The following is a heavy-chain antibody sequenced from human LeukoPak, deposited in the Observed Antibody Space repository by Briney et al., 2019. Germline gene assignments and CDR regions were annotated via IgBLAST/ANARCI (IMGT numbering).Heavy chain of an antibody. CDR3: ARRVAVGPYNWFDP. V-gene: IGHV4-39*01. D-gene: IGHD1-26*01. CDR2: IYYSGST. Sequence: SETLSLTCTVSGGSISSSSYYWGWIRQPPGKGLEWIGSIYYSGSTYYNPSLKSRVTISVDTSKNQFSMKLSSATAADTAVYYCARRVAVGPYNWFDPWGQGTLVTVSS. CDR1: GGSISSSSYY. J-gene: IGHJ5*02.